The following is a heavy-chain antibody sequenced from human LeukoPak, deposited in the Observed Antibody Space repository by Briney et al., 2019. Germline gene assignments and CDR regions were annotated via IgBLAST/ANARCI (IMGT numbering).Heavy chain of an antibody. D-gene: IGHD6-6*01. CDR1: GGSISSSSCY. V-gene: IGHV4-39*07. CDR3: ARGVARSSKFHFSYYFDY. Sequence: SETLSLTCTVSGGSISSSSCYWGWIRQPPGKGLEWIGSIYHSGSTYYNPSLKSRVTISVDTSKNQFSLKLSSVTAADTAVYYCARGVARSSKFHFSYYFDYWGQGTLVTVSS. J-gene: IGHJ4*02. CDR2: IYHSGST.